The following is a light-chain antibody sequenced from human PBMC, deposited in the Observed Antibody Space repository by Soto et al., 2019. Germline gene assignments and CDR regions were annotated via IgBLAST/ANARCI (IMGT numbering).Light chain of an antibody. V-gene: IGKV1-33*01. CDR2: DAS. CDR3: QQYDNLPRRFT. J-gene: IGKJ3*01. CDR1: QDISNY. Sequence: DIQMTQSPSSLSASVGDRVTITCQASQDISNYLNWYQQKPGKAPKLLIYDASSLETGVSSRFSGSGSGTDFTFTISSLQPEDIATYYCQQYDNLPRRFTFGPGTKVDIK.